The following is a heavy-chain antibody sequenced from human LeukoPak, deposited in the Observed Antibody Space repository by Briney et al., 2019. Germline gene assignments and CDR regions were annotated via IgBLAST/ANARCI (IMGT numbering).Heavy chain of an antibody. CDR2: INPNSCGT. D-gene: IGHD2/OR15-2a*01. CDR1: GYTFTGYY. Sequence: ASVKVSCKASGYTFTGYYMHWVRQAPGQGLEWMGRINPNSCGTNYAQKFQGRVTITRDTSISTAYMELSRLRSDDTAVYYCASLYGQYYYMDVWGKGTTVTVSS. J-gene: IGHJ6*03. CDR3: ASLYGQYYYMDV. V-gene: IGHV1-2*06.